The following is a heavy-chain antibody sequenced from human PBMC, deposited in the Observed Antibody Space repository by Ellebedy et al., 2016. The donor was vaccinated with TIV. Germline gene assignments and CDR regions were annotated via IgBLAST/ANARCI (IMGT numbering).Heavy chain of an antibody. Sequence: GESLKISCIGSGFSSRIYGMHWVRQAPGKGLEWVAFSRYDGSTSFYADSVKGRFTISRDNSKNALYLQMSSLRTDDTAMYYCAKDDDDCIFHWGQGTLVTVAS. CDR3: AKDDDDCIFH. CDR2: SRYDGSTS. CDR1: GFSSRIYG. J-gene: IGHJ4*02. V-gene: IGHV3-30*02. D-gene: IGHD3-22*01.